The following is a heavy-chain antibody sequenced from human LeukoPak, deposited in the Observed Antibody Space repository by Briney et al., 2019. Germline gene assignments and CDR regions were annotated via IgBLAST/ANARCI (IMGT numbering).Heavy chain of an antibody. CDR1: GFSLSTSGMC. CDR2: IDWDDDK. V-gene: IGHV2-70*11. D-gene: IGHD3-22*01. J-gene: IGHJ4*02. Sequence: SGPTLVNPTQTLTLTCTFSGFSLSTSGMCVSWIRQPPGKALEWLARIDWDDDKYYSTSLKTRLTISKDTSKNQVVLTMTNMDPVDTATYYCARIHYDSSGYYYRGLDYWGQGTLVTVSS. CDR3: ARIHYDSSGYYYRGLDY.